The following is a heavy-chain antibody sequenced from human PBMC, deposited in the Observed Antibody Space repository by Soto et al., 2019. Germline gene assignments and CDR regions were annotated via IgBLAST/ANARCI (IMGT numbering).Heavy chain of an antibody. CDR2: TYYRSRWYS. D-gene: IGHD2-15*01. V-gene: IGHV6-1*01. Sequence: SQTLSLTCVASGDTVSSNSVAWNWVRQSPSRGLEWLGRTYYRSRWYSDYAVSVRSRIDINADTSKNQVSLQLNSVTPEDTAVYYCARAEEDSDYYNYGIDVWGQGTTVTVSS. J-gene: IGHJ6*02. CDR1: GDTVSSNSVA. CDR3: ARAEEDSDYYNYGIDV.